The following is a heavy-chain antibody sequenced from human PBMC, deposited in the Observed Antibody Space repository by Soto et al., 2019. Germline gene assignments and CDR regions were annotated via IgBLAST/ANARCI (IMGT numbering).Heavy chain of an antibody. J-gene: IGHJ4*02. V-gene: IGHV3-33*01. CDR1: GFTFSSYG. CDR2: IWYDGSNK. Sequence: QVQLVESGGGVVQPGRSLRLSCAASGFTFSSYGMHWVRQAPGKGLEWVAVIWYDGSNKYYADSVKGRFTISRDNSKNTLYLQMNSLRAEDTAVYYCATSSLGGYFDYWGQGTLVTVSS. CDR3: ATSSLGGYFDY.